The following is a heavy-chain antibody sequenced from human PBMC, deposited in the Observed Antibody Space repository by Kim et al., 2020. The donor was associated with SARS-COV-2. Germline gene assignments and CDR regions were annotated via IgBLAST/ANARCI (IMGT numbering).Heavy chain of an antibody. Sequence: GGSLRLSCAASGFTFDDYAMHWVRQAPGKGLEWVSGISWNSGSIGYADSVKGRFTISRDNAKNSLYLQMNSLRAEDTALYYCAKGRGFGELFDYWGQGTL. V-gene: IGHV3-9*01. D-gene: IGHD3-10*01. CDR1: GFTFDDYA. CDR3: AKGRGFGELFDY. CDR2: ISWNSGSI. J-gene: IGHJ4*02.